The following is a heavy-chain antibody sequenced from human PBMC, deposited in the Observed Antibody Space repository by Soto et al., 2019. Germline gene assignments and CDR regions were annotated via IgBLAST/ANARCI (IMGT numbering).Heavy chain of an antibody. D-gene: IGHD6-19*01. Sequence: SGTLCVSCALSVDSVTINVWWTCSRQPPGKGLEWIGEAYHNGLTDYNPSRKSRVTMSVDTSKNEFSLKLTSLTAADTAIYYCARDAAVPGESDRFDYWGQGTMFTVSS. J-gene: IGHJ4*02. CDR3: ARDAAVPGESDRFDY. CDR2: AYHNGLT. V-gene: IGHV4-4*02. CDR1: VDSVTINVW.